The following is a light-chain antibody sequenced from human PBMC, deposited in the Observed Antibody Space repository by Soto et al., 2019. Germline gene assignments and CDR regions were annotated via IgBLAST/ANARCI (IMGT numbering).Light chain of an antibody. J-gene: IGKJ1*01. CDR2: WAS. CDR3: QQYLSIPRT. V-gene: IGKV4-1*01. CDR1: QSLLYSSNSKNY. Sequence: DIVMTQSPDSLAVSLGERATINCKSSQSLLYSSNSKNYLAWYQRKSGQPPKLLIYWASTRESGVPDRFSGSGSGTDFTLTINSLQADDVAVYYCQQYLSIPRTFGQGTKVEIK.